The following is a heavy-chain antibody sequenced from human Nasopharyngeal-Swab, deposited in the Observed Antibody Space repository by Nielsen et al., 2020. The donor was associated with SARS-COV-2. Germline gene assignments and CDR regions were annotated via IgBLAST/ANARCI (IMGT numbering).Heavy chain of an antibody. V-gene: IGHV3-9*01. J-gene: IGHJ6*02. CDR2: IRWNSGSI. CDR1: GFTFDDYA. Sequence: GGSLRLSCSASGFTFDDYAMHWVRPAPGKGLEWVSGIRWNSGSIGYADSVKGRFTISRDNAKNSLYLQMNSLRAEDTALYYCAKAEHCSGGSCYPLGYYGMDVWGQGTTVTVSS. CDR3: AKAEHCSGGSCYPLGYYGMDV. D-gene: IGHD2-15*01.